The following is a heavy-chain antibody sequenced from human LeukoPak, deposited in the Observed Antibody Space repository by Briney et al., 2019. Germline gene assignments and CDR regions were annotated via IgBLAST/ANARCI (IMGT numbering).Heavy chain of an antibody. J-gene: IGHJ4*02. CDR2: IIPVRGIA. Sequence: SVKVSCKASGGIYIRYTIRWVRQAPGQGLEWVGRIIPVRGIANYAKKFQGRVTITADKSTSTAYMELSSLKSEDTAVYYWARDRLGYCSSTSCFGFDYWGQGTLVTVSS. CDR3: ARDRLGYCSSTSCFGFDY. CDR1: GGIYIRYT. D-gene: IGHD2-2*01. V-gene: IGHV1-69*04.